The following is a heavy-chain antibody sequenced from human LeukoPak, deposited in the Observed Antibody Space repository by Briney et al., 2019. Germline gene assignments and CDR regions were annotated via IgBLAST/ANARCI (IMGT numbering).Heavy chain of an antibody. V-gene: IGHV3-30*02. J-gene: IGHJ4*02. D-gene: IGHD3-9*01. CDR2: IRYDGSNK. CDR3: AIEHEPSYEIQNYFDY. CDR1: GFTFSSYG. Sequence: GGSLRLSCAASGFTFSSYGMHWVRQAPGKGLERVAFIRYDGSNKYYADSVKGRFTISRDNSKNTLYLQMNSLRAEDTAVYYCAIEHEPSYEIQNYFDYWGQGTLVTVSS.